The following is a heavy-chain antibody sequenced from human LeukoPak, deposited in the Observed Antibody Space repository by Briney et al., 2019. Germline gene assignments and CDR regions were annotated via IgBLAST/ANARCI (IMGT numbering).Heavy chain of an antibody. Sequence: GGSLRLSCAASGFTFSSYAMSWVRQAPGKGLEWVSAISGSGGSTYYADSVKGRFTISRDNSKNTLYLQMNSLRAEDTAVYYCAKDGGGSISAEYFQHWGQGTLVTVSS. CDR2: ISGSGGST. D-gene: IGHD1-26*01. CDR3: AKDGGGSISAEYFQH. V-gene: IGHV3-23*01. CDR1: GFTFSSYA. J-gene: IGHJ1*01.